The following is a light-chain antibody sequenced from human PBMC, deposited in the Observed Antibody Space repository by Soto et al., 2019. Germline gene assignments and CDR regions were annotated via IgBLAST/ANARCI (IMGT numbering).Light chain of an antibody. J-gene: IGLJ2*01. Sequence: QSVLTQPASVSGSPGQSITISCTGTSSDVGSYNLVSWYQQHPGKAPKLMIYEGSKRPSGVSNRFSGSKSGNTASLTISGLQAEDEADDYCCSYAGSSTYVVFGGGTTLTVL. CDR1: SSDVGSYNL. CDR2: EGS. V-gene: IGLV2-23*01. CDR3: CSYAGSSTYVV.